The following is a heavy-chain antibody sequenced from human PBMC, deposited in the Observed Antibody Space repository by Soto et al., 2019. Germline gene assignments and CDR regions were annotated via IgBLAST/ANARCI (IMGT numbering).Heavy chain of an antibody. Sequence: GESLKISCKGSGYSFTSYWIGWVRQMPGKGLEWMGRIDPSDSYTNYSPSFQGHVTISADKSISTAYLQWSSLKASDTAMYYCARHAPSTYYYDSSEVPFFDYWGQGTLVTVSS. CDR1: GYSFTSYW. CDR2: IDPSDSYT. J-gene: IGHJ4*02. CDR3: ARHAPSTYYYDSSEVPFFDY. V-gene: IGHV5-10-1*01. D-gene: IGHD3-22*01.